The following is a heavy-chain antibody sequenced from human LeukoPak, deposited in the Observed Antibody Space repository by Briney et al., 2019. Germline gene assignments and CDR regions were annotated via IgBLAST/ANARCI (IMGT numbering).Heavy chain of an antibody. J-gene: IGHJ6*02. CDR2: IISSSSYI. CDR1: GFTFSSYS. CDR3: ARDPSLRYFDWLLLSHYYYYGMDV. D-gene: IGHD3-9*01. V-gene: IGHV3-21*01. Sequence: GGSLRLSCAASGFTFSSYSMNWVREAPGKGLEWVSSIISSSSYIYYAHSVKGRFTISRDNAKNSLYLQMNSLRAEDTAVYYCARDPSLRYFDWLLLSHYYYYGMDVWGQGTTVTVSS.